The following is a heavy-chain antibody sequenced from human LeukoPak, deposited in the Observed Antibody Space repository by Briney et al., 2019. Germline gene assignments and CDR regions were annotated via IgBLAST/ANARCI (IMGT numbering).Heavy chain of an antibody. J-gene: IGHJ6*03. CDR1: GGSFSGYY. Sequence: KASETLSLTCAVYGGSFSGYYWSWIRQPPGKGLEWIGEINHSGSTNYNPSLKSRVTISVDTSKNQFSLKLSSVTAADTAVYYCARIYSNYGGGVYYMDVWGKGTTFTVSS. D-gene: IGHD4-11*01. V-gene: IGHV4-34*01. CDR3: ARIYSNYGGGVYYMDV. CDR2: INHSGST.